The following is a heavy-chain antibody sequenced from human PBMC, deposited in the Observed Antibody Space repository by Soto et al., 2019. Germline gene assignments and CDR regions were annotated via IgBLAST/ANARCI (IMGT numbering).Heavy chain of an antibody. CDR1: GGSFSGYY. D-gene: IGHD6-13*01. CDR3: ARAEGSSWSYYYYGMDV. Sequence: SETLSLTCAVYGGSFSGYYWSWIRQPPGKGLEWIGEINHSGSTNYNPSLKSRVTISVDTSKNQFSLKLSSVTAADTAVYYCARAEGSSWSYYYYGMDVWGQGTTVTVSS. CDR2: INHSGST. V-gene: IGHV4-34*01. J-gene: IGHJ6*02.